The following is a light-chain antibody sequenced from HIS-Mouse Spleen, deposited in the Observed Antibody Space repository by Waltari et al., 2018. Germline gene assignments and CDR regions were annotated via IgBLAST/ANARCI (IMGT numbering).Light chain of an antibody. J-gene: IGLJ1*01. CDR1: SSDVGGYNY. CDR3: SSYAGSNNYV. CDR2: EVS. Sequence: QSALTQPPSASGSPGQSVTISCTGTSSDVGGYNYVSWYQQHPGKAPKLMFYEVSKRPSRGPDRFSGSKSGNTASLTVAGLQAEDEADYYCSSYAGSNNYVFGTGTKVTVL. V-gene: IGLV2-8*01.